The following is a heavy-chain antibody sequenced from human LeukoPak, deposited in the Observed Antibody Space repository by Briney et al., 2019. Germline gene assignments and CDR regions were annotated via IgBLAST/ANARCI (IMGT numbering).Heavy chain of an antibody. CDR3: ARDLGPSSGYKGLFDY. V-gene: IGHV4-31*03. D-gene: IGHD3-22*01. Sequence: PSETLSLTCTVSGGSISSGGYYWSWIRQHPGKGLEWIGYIYYSGSTYYNPSLKSRVTISVDTSKNQLSLKLSSVTAPDTAVYYCARDLGPSSGYKGLFDYWGQGTLVTVSS. CDR2: IYYSGST. J-gene: IGHJ4*02. CDR1: GGSISSGGYY.